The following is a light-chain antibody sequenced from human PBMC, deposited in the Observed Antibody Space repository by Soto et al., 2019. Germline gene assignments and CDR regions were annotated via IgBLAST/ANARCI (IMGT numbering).Light chain of an antibody. CDR1: QSISSY. CDR3: QQSYSTPYT. Sequence: DIQMTQSPSSLSASVGDRVTITCRASQSISSYLNWYQQKPGKAPKLLIYAASSLQSGVPSRFSGSRSWTYFTRTISSLQTEDFATYDCQQSYSTPYTFGQGTKLEIK. J-gene: IGKJ2*01. V-gene: IGKV1-39*01. CDR2: AAS.